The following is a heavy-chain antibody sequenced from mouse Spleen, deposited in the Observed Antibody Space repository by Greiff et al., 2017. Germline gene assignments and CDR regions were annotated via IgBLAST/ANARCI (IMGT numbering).Heavy chain of an antibody. CDR3: ARDLLGYFDY. CDR1: GFTFSDYY. CDR2: INYDGSST. Sequence: EVQLVESEGGLVQPGSSMKLSCTASGFTFSDYYMAWVRQVPEKGLEWVANINYDGSSTYYLDSLKSRFIISRDNAKNILYLQMSSLKSEDTATYYCARDLLGYFDYWGQGTTLTVSS. V-gene: IGHV5-16*01. J-gene: IGHJ2*01. D-gene: IGHD2-10*02.